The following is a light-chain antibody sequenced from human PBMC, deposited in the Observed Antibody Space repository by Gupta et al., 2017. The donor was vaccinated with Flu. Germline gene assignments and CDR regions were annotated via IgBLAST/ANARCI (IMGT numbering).Light chain of an antibody. Sequence: EIVLTQSPATLSLSPGERATLSCRASQSVSSYLAWYQQKPSQAPRLLIYDASNRATGIPARFSGSGSGTDFALTISSLEPEDFAVYYCQQRSNLISVGQGTRLEIK. J-gene: IGKJ5*01. V-gene: IGKV3-11*01. CDR2: DAS. CDR3: QQRSNLIS. CDR1: QSVSSY.